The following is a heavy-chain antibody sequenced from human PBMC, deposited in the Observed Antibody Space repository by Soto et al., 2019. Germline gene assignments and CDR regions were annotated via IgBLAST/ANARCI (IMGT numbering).Heavy chain of an antibody. Sequence: GGSLRLSCAASGFTFSSYGMHWVRQAPGKGLEWVAVIPYDGSNKYYADSVKGRFTISRDNSKNTLYLQMNSLRAEDTAVYYCAKDWFSWRAAAGTDHDYWGQGTLVTVSS. J-gene: IGHJ4*02. CDR2: IPYDGSNK. D-gene: IGHD6-13*01. CDR3: AKDWFSWRAAAGTDHDY. V-gene: IGHV3-30*18. CDR1: GFTFSSYG.